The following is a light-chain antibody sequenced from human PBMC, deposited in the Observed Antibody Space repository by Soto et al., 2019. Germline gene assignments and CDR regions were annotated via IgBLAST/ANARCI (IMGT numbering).Light chain of an antibody. J-gene: IGKJ3*01. Sequence: EIVLTQSPGTLSLSPGERATLSCRASQSVSSSYLAWYQQKPGQAPRLLIYGASSRATGIPDRFSGSGSGTELTLTIRRLEPEDFALYYCHQYGSSPLFTFGPGTKVDIK. V-gene: IGKV3-20*01. CDR3: HQYGSSPLFT. CDR2: GAS. CDR1: QSVSSSY.